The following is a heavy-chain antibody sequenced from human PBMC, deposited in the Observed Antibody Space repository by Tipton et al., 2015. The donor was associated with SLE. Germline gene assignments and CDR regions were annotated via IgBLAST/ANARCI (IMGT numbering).Heavy chain of an antibody. J-gene: IGHJ4*02. CDR1: GGSISSSTNY. CDR2: IHYSGGT. Sequence: TLSLTCTVSGGSISSSTNYWGWIRQPPGMPLEWIGYIHYSGGTYYNPSLNNRVTISVDTSKNQFSLKLSSVTAADTAVYYCSEGYYFDYWGQGTLVTVPS. CDR3: SEGYYFDY. V-gene: IGHV4-39*07.